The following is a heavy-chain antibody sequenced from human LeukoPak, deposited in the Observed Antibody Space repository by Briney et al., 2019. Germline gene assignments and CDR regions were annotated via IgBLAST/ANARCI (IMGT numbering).Heavy chain of an antibody. J-gene: IGHJ4*02. CDR3: ARTRGANIVVVVAAIRY. CDR2: TSYDGSNK. V-gene: IGHV3-30*04. CDR1: GFTFSSYA. D-gene: IGHD2-15*01. Sequence: GGSLRLSCAASGFTFSSYAMHWVRQAPGKGLEGVAVTSYDGSNKYYADSVKGRFTISRDNSKNTLYLQMNSLRAEDTAVYYCARTRGANIVVVVAAIRYWGQGTLVTVSS.